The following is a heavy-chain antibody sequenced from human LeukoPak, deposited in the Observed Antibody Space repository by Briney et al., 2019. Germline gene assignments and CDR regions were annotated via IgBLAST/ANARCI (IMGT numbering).Heavy chain of an antibody. CDR2: ISYSGNT. J-gene: IGHJ3*02. CDR3: ARGAAFVI. CDR1: GGSVNTAGSF. V-gene: IGHV4-61*08. Sequence: PSETLSLTCTVSGGSVNTAGSFWSWIRQPPGKGLEWIGYISYSGNTNYNPSLKSRVTMSLDTSKNQFSLKLSSVTAADTAVYYCARGAAFVIWGQGTMVTVSS.